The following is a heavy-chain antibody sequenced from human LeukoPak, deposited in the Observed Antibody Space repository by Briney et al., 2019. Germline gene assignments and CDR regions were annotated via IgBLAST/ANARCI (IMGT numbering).Heavy chain of an antibody. V-gene: IGHV1-69*13. D-gene: IGHD3-3*01. J-gene: IGHJ3*02. CDR3: ARDRVTPSFSYDFWSGFNDAFDI. Sequence: SVKVSCKASGGTFSSYAISWVRQAPGQGLEWMGGIIPIFGTANYAQKFQGRVTITADESTSTAYMELSSLRSEDTAVYYCARDRVTPSFSYDFWSGFNDAFDIWGQGTMVTVSS. CDR1: GGTFSSYA. CDR2: IIPIFGTA.